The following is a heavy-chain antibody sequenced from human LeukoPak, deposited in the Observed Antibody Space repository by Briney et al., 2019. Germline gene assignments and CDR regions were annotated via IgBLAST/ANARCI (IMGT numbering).Heavy chain of an antibody. CDR2: IIPIFGTT. J-gene: IGHJ4*02. CDR1: GDTLSSYA. V-gene: IGHV1-69*05. D-gene: IGHD6-19*01. Sequence: GSSVKVSCKASGDTLSSYAISWVRQAPGQGLEWMGKIIPIFGTTNYAQKFQGRVTLTTDPSTSTAYIEPSSLRAEDTAVYYCAKTPNSGWYEGDFDYWGQGTLVTVSS. CDR3: AKTPNSGWYEGDFDY.